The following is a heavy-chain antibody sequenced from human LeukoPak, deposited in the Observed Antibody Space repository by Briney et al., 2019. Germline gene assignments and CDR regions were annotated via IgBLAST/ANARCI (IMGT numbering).Heavy chain of an antibody. J-gene: IGHJ4*02. V-gene: IGHV4-4*02. CDR3: ARGGPMGYDSSGFDY. Sequence: SETLSLTCAVSGGFISSSNWWSWVRQPPGKGLEWIGEIYHSGSTNYNPSLKSRVTISVDKSKNQFSLKLGSVTAADTAVYYCARGGPMGYDSSGFDYWGQGTLVTVSS. D-gene: IGHD3-22*01. CDR2: IYHSGST. CDR1: GGFISSSNW.